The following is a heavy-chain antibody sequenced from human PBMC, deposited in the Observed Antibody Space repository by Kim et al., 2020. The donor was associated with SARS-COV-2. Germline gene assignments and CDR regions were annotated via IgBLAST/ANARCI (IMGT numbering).Heavy chain of an antibody. CDR1: GFTFSSYA. Sequence: GGSLRLSCAASGFTFSSYAVHWVRQAPGKGLEWVAVISYDGSNKYYADSVKGRFTISRDNSKNTLYLQMNSLRAEDTAVYYCARDVPILTWGQGTLVTVS. CDR2: ISYDGSNK. V-gene: IGHV3-30-3*01. CDR3: ARDVPILT. J-gene: IGHJ5*02.